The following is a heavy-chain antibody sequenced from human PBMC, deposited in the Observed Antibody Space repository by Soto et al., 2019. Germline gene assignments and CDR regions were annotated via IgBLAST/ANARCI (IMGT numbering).Heavy chain of an antibody. J-gene: IGHJ5*02. CDR1: GGSFSGYY. CDR3: ARVRDVRGGSIKRTNWFDP. D-gene: IGHD2-15*01. CDR2: INHSGST. V-gene: IGHV4-34*01. Sequence: PSETLSLTCAVYGGSFSGYYWSWIRQPPGKGLEWIGEINHSGSTNYNPSLKSRVTISVDTSKNQFSLKLSSVTAADTAVYYCARVRDVRGGSIKRTNWFDPWGQGTLVTVSS.